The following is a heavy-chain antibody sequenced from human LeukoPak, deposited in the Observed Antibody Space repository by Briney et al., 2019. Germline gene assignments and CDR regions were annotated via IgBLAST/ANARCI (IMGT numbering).Heavy chain of an antibody. D-gene: IGHD3-22*01. Sequence: GGSLRLSCAASGFTFSSYAMSWVRQAPGKGLEWVSAISGSGGSTYYADSVKGRFTISRDNSKNTLYPQMNSLRAEDTAVYYCAKDNYYDSSGGNWGQGTLVTVSS. V-gene: IGHV3-23*01. J-gene: IGHJ4*02. CDR3: AKDNYYDSSGGN. CDR1: GFTFSSYA. CDR2: ISGSGGST.